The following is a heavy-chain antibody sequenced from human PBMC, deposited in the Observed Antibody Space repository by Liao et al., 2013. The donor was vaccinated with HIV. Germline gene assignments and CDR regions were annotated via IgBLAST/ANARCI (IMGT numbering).Heavy chain of an antibody. CDR1: GGSISSYY. J-gene: IGHJ3*02. Sequence: QVQLQESGPGLVKPSETLSLTCTVSGGSISSYYWSWIRQPPGKGLEWIGEINHSGSTNYNPSLKSRVTISVDTSKNQFSLKLSSVTAADTAVYYCASAFPRDAFDIWGQGTMVTVSS. D-gene: IGHD2/OR15-2a*01. V-gene: IGHV4-34*01. CDR2: INHSGST. CDR3: ASAFPRDAFDI.